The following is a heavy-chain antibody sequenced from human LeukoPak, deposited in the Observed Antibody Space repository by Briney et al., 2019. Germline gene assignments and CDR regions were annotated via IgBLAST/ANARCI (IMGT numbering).Heavy chain of an antibody. J-gene: IGHJ4*02. D-gene: IGHD2-15*01. Sequence: GGSLRLSCAASGFTFNSYSMNWVRQAPGKGLEWVSYISSSSNTIYYADSVKGRFTISRDDAKNSLYLQTNSLRAEDTAVYYCARSYCSGGTCYDYWGQGTLVTVSS. CDR3: ARSYCSGGTCYDY. CDR2: ISSSSNTI. V-gene: IGHV3-48*01. CDR1: GFTFNSYS.